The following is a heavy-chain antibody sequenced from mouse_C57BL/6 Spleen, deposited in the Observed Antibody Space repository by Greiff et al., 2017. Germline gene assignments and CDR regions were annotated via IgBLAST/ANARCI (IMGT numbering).Heavy chain of an antibody. CDR2: ISYDGSN. Sequence: EVKLEESGPGLVKPSQSLSLTCSVTGYSITSGYYWNWIRQFPGNKLEWMGYISYDGSNNYNPSLKNRISITRDTSKNQFFLKLNSVTTEDTATYYCARRLGPLYWYFDGWGTGTTVTVSS. D-gene: IGHD4-1*01. V-gene: IGHV3-6*01. J-gene: IGHJ1*03. CDR3: ARRLGPLYWYFDG. CDR1: GYSITSGYY.